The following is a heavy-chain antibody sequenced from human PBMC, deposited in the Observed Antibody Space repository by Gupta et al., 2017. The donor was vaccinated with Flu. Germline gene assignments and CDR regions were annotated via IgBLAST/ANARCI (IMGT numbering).Heavy chain of an antibody. CDR2: LYYSGST. J-gene: IGHJ1*01. Sequence: PPGKGLEWIGSLYYSGSTYYNPSLKSRVTISVDTSKNQFSLKLSSVTAADTAVYYCARSPYYDSSGYSNFQHWGQGTLVTVSS. CDR3: ARSPYYDSSGYSNFQH. V-gene: IGHV4-39*01. D-gene: IGHD3-22*01.